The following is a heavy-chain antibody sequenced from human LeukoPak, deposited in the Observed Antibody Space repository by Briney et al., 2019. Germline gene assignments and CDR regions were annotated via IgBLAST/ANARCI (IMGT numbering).Heavy chain of an antibody. J-gene: IGHJ3*02. Sequence: SQTLSLTCTVSGGSISSGSYYWSWIRQPAGKGLEWIGRIYTSGSTNYNPSLKSRVTISVDTSKNQFSLKLSSVTAADTAVYYCARVRYYYDSSGYGAAFDIWGQGTMATVSS. CDR1: GGSISSGSYY. D-gene: IGHD3-22*01. V-gene: IGHV4-61*02. CDR2: IYTSGST. CDR3: ARVRYYYDSSGYGAAFDI.